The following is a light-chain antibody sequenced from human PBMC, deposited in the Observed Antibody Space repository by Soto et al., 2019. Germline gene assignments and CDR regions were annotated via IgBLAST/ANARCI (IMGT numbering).Light chain of an antibody. V-gene: IGLV2-14*01. CDR1: SSDVGGYNY. CDR3: SSYTSTSTLYV. Sequence: ALTQPASVSGSPGQSITISCTGTSSDVGGYNYVSWYQQHPGKAPKLMIFEVSDRPSGVSNRFSGSKSGNTASLTISGLQAEDEADYYCSSYTSTSTLYVFGTGTKVTVL. CDR2: EVS. J-gene: IGLJ1*01.